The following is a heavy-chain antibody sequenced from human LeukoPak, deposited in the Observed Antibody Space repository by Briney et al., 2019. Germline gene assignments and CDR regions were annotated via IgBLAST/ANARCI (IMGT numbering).Heavy chain of an antibody. D-gene: IGHD3-22*01. V-gene: IGHV1-2*02. J-gene: IGHJ4*02. Sequence: ASVKVSCKASGYTFTGYYMHWVRQAPGQGLEWMGWIKLNSGDTNYAQKFQGRDTMTRDTSISTGYMELSRLRSDDTAVYYCARSHYYDSSGYYTFDYWGQGTLVTVPS. CDR2: IKLNSGDT. CDR1: GYTFTGYY. CDR3: ARSHYYDSSGYYTFDY.